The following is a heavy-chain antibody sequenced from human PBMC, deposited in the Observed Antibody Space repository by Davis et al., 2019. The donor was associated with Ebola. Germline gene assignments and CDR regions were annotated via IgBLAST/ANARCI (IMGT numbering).Heavy chain of an antibody. Sequence: AASVKVSCKASGFTFTSSAVQWVRQARGQRLEWIGWIVVGSGNTNYAQKFQERVTITRDMSTSTAYMELSSLRSEDTAVYYCARAMTTVTTEWFDPWGQGTLVTVSS. J-gene: IGHJ5*02. CDR3: ARAMTTVTTEWFDP. CDR1: GFTFTSSA. V-gene: IGHV1-58*01. CDR2: IVVGSGNT. D-gene: IGHD4-11*01.